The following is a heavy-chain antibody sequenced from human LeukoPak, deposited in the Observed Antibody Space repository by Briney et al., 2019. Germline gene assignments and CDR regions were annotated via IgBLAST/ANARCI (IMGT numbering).Heavy chain of an antibody. D-gene: IGHD3-22*01. Sequence: SQTLSLTCAVSGGSISSGGYSWSWIRQPPGKGLEWIGEINHSGSTNYNPSLKSRVTISVDTSKNQFSLKLSSVTAADTAVYYCARTSNYYDSSGYRGSDAFDIWGQGTMVTVSS. CDR1: GGSISSGGYS. V-gene: IGHV4-30-2*01. J-gene: IGHJ3*02. CDR2: INHSGST. CDR3: ARTSNYYDSSGYRGSDAFDI.